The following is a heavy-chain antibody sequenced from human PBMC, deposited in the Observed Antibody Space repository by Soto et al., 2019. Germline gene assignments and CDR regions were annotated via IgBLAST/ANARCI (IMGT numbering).Heavy chain of an antibody. CDR2: IKSKTDGGTT. J-gene: IGHJ2*01. CDR1: GFTFSNAW. V-gene: IGHV3-15*01. CDR3: TTEVLGLSYWYFDL. D-gene: IGHD3-16*01. Sequence: GGSLRLSCAASGFTFSNAWMSWVRQAPGKGLEWVGRIKSKTDGGTTDYAAPVKGRFTISRDDSKNTLYLQMNSLKTEDTAVYYCTTEVLGLSYWYFDLWGRGTLVTVSS.